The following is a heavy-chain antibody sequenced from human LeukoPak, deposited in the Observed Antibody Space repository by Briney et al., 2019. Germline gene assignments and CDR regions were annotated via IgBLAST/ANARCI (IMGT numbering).Heavy chain of an antibody. D-gene: IGHD1-1*01. V-gene: IGHV4-4*07. CDR3: ARDKTGTTTNWFDP. CDR2: IYTSGST. CDR1: GGSISSYY. J-gene: IGHJ5*02. Sequence: SETLSLTCTVSGGSISSYYWSWIRQPAGKGLEWIGRIYTSGSTNYNPSLKSRVTISVDTSKNQFSLKLSSVTAADTAVYYCARDKTGTTTNWFDPWGQGTLVTVSS.